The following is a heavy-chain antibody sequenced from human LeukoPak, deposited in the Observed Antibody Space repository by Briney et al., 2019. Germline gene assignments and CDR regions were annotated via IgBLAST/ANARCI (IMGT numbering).Heavy chain of an antibody. J-gene: IGHJ4*02. CDR2: IIPIFGTA. CDR3: ARDDSSGYYYGDY. CDR1: GGTFSSYA. V-gene: IGHV1-69*13. Sequence: GASVNVSCKASGGTFSSYAISWVRQAPGQGLEWMGGIIPIFGTANYAQKFQGRVTITADESTSTAYMELSSLRSEDTAVYYCARDDSSGYYYGDYWGQGTLVTVSS. D-gene: IGHD3-22*01.